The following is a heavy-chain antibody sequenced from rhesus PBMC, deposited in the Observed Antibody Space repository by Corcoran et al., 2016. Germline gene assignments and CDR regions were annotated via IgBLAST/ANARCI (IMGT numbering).Heavy chain of an antibody. CDR1: GGSLSGYSY. CDR3: ARPQPLVYYESGYY. Sequence: QVQLQESGPGLVTPSATLSLTCTVSGGSLSGYSYRRFIRQPPGQGLEWIGGIDGNSSSTYNNPSLKSRVTISKDTFKNQFSLKLSPVTAADTAVYYCARPQPLVYYESGYYWGQGVLVTVSS. J-gene: IGHJ4*01. D-gene: IGHD3-28*01. CDR2: IDGNSSST. V-gene: IGHV4-143*01.